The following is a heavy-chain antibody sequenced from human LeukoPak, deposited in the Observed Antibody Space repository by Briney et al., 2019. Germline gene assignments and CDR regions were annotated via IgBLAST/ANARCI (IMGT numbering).Heavy chain of an antibody. D-gene: IGHD3-9*01. CDR2: FDPEDGET. V-gene: IGHV1-24*01. CDR1: GYTLTELS. J-gene: IGHJ4*02. CDR3: ATAPILTGYYIVNDY. Sequence: GASVTVSCKVSGYTLTELSMHWVRQAPGKGLEWMGGFDPEDGETIYAQKFQGRVTMTEDTSTDTAYMELSSLRSEDTAVYYCATAPILTGYYIVNDYWGQGTLVTVSS.